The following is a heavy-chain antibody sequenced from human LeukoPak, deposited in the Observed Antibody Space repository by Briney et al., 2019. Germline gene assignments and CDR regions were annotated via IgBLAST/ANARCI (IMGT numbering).Heavy chain of an antibody. D-gene: IGHD3-10*01. V-gene: IGHV1-8*03. Sequence: GASVKVSCKASGGTFSSYAINWVRQATGQGLEWMGWMNPNSGNTGYAQKFQGRVTITRNTSISTAYMELSSLRSEDTAVYYCARGRQSITMVRGVTYYYYYMDVWGKGTTVTVSS. CDR2: MNPNSGNT. CDR3: ARGRQSITMVRGVTYYYYYMDV. CDR1: GGTFSSYA. J-gene: IGHJ6*03.